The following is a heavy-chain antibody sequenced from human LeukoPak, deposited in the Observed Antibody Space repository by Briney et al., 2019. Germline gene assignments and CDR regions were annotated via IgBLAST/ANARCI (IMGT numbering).Heavy chain of an antibody. Sequence: GESLKISCEGSGYSFTNYWIGWVRQMPGKGLEWMGIIYPDDSDTRYSPSFQGQVTISVDKSINTAYLQWSSLQASDTAMYYCGMSGDRVPLQDDVFDVWGQGTMVTVST. V-gene: IGHV5-51*01. CDR3: GMSGDRVPLQDDVFDV. D-gene: IGHD1-26*01. CDR2: IYPDDSDT. CDR1: GYSFTNYW. J-gene: IGHJ3*01.